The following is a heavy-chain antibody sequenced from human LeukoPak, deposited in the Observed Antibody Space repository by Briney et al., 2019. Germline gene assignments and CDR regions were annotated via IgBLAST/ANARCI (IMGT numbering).Heavy chain of an antibody. CDR3: ARDIAAAGQFDY. CDR2: IYLSGST. D-gene: IGHD6-13*01. CDR1: GGSISSYY. Sequence: SETLSLTCTVSGGSISSYYWSWIRQPAGKGLEWIGRIYLSGSTNYNPSLKSRVTMSVDTSKNQFSLKLSSVTAADTAVYYCARDIAAAGQFDYWGQGTLVTVSS. V-gene: IGHV4-4*07. J-gene: IGHJ4*02.